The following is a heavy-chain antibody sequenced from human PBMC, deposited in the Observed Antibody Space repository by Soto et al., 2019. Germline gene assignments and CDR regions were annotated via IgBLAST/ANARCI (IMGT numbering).Heavy chain of an antibody. J-gene: IGHJ4*02. V-gene: IGHV4-59*01. CDR1: GVSISSYF. CDR2: TYHRGST. Sequence: SETLSLTCSVSGVSISSYFWSWIRQPPGGGLEWIGYTYHRGSTNYSPSLKSRVAISLDTSENQFSLKLNSVTAADTAVYYCARIGGYHGPLDYWGQGTPVTVSS. CDR3: ARIGGYHGPLDY. D-gene: IGHD6-25*01.